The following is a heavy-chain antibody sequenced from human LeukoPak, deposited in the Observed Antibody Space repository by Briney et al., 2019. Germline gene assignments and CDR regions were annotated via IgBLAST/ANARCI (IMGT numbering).Heavy chain of an antibody. J-gene: IGHJ4*02. CDR2: IHGSGST. CDR3: ASNVGWYSHDN. V-gene: IGHV4-59*08. D-gene: IGHD6-19*01. Sequence: PSETLSLTCTVSGDSLSSHFWSWIRQPPGKGLEWIGYIHGSGSTHYDPSLRGRVTISEDTSKKQFSLKLTSVTAADTAVYYCASNVGWYSHDNLGQGTLVTVFS. CDR1: GDSLSSHF.